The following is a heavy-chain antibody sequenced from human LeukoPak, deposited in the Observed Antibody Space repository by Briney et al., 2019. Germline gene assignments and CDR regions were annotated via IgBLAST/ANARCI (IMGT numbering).Heavy chain of an antibody. D-gene: IGHD1-26*01. CDR2: ISGGSSFT. Sequence: GGSLRLSCAASGFTFSSYSMNWVRQAPGKGLEWVSYISGGSSFTYYVDSVKGRFTISRDNAKNSLFLQMNSLRAEDTAVYYCARTGRYSGSRPFDYWGQGTLVTVSS. CDR3: ARTGRYSGSRPFDY. J-gene: IGHJ4*02. V-gene: IGHV3-21*01. CDR1: GFTFSSYS.